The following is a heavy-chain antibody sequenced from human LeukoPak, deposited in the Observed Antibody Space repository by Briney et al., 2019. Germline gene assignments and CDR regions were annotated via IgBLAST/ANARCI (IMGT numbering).Heavy chain of an antibody. CDR1: GGTFSSYA. D-gene: IGHD3-10*01. CDR2: IIPIFGTA. J-gene: IGHJ4*02. CDR3: ASRGGQVLLWFGEFHY. Sequence: ASVKVSCKASGGTFSSYAISWVRQAPGQGLEWMGGIIPIFGTANYAQKFQGRVTITADESTSTAYMELSSLRSEDTAVYYCASRGGQVLLWFGEFHYWGQGTLVTVSS. V-gene: IGHV1-69*13.